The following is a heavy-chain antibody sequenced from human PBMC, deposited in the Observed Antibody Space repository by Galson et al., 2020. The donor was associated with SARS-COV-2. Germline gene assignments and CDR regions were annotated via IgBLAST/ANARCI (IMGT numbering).Heavy chain of an antibody. CDR1: GFTFSSHA. CDR2: IRSSSSNT. J-gene: IGHJ4*02. CDR3: AKDFCSGSSCYGRLFDS. Sequence: GGSLRLSCAASGFTFSSHAMSWVRQAPGKGLEWVANIRSSSSNTDYADSVKGRFTVSRDNSKNTLYLQMDSLRAEDTAVYYCAKDFCSGSSCYGRLFDSGGQGTLVTVSS. V-gene: IGHV3-23*01. D-gene: IGHD2-2*01.